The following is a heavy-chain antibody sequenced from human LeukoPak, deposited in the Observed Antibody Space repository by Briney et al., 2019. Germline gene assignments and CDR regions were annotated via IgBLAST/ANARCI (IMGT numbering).Heavy chain of an antibody. CDR1: GGSFSGYY. V-gene: IGHV4-34*01. J-gene: IGHJ4*02. Sequence: SETLSLTCAVYGGSFSGYYWSWIRQPPGKGLEWIGEINHSGSTNYNPSLKSRVTISVDASKNQFSLKLSSVTAADTAVYYCARGPYDFWSGHYYFDYWGQGTLVTASS. D-gene: IGHD3-3*01. CDR2: INHSGST. CDR3: ARGPYDFWSGHYYFDY.